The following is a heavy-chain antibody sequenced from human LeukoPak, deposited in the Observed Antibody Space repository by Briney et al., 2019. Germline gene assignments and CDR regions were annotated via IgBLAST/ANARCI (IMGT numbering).Heavy chain of an antibody. D-gene: IGHD6-13*01. V-gene: IGHV3-53*01. CDR1: GFTFSSNY. CDR2: IYSGGST. CDR3: ARGGYSSSWYHFDY. Sequence: GGSLRLSCAASGFTFSSNYMNWVRQAPGKGLEWVSVIYSGGSTYYADSVKGRFTISRDNSKNTLFLQMNSLRAEDTAVYYCARGGYSSSWYHFDYWGQGTLVTVSS. J-gene: IGHJ4*02.